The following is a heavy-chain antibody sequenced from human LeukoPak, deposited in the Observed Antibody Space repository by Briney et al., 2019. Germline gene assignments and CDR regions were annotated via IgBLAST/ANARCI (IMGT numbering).Heavy chain of an antibody. J-gene: IGHJ4*02. CDR1: GGSINSSSYY. CDR2: IYHSGYT. D-gene: IGHD3-10*01. V-gene: IGHV4-39*01. CDR3: ARSSMFRGVTVDY. Sequence: SETLSLTCTVSGGSINSSSYYWGWIRQPPGKALEWIGSIYHSGYTYYNPSLKSRVTISVDTSKNQFSLKLRSVTAADTAVYYCARSSMFRGVTVDYWGQGTLATVSS.